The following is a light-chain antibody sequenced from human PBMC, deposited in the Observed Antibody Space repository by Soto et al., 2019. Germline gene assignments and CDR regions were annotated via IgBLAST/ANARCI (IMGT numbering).Light chain of an antibody. CDR2: SNN. J-gene: IGLJ1*01. Sequence: QSVLTQPPSASGTPGQRVTISCSGSSSNIGSNTVNWYQQLPGTAPKLLIYSNNQRPSGVPDRFSGSKSGTTASLAISALQSEDEADYYCAAWDDSLNGHVFGTGTKLTVL. CDR1: SSNIGSNT. CDR3: AAWDDSLNGHV. V-gene: IGLV1-44*01.